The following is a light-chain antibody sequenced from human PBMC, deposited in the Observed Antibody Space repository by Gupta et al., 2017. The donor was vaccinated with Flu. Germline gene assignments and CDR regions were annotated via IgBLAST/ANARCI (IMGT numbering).Light chain of an antibody. V-gene: IGKV4-1*01. CDR3: QQDLSIPRT. J-gene: IGKJ1*01. CDR1: QTVLYSLDNKNY. CDR2: LAS. Sequence: DIVMTQSPDSLAVSLGERATINCRSSQTVLYSLDNKNYLAWYQQRPGQPPKLLIYLASTRESGVPDSFSGSGSGTDFTLTISSPQAEDVAVYYCQQDLSIPRTFGQGTTVEIK.